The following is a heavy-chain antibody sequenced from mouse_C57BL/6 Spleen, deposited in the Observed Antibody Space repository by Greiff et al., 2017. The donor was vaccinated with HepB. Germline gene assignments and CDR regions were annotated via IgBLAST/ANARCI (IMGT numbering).Heavy chain of an antibody. J-gene: IGHJ4*01. V-gene: IGHV1-62-2*01. CDR3: ERDGRTGKGVYYYAMDY. CDR2: FYPGSGSI. Sequence: VQLQQSGAELVKPGASVKLSCKASGYTFTEYTIHWVKQRSGQGLEWIGWFYPGSGSIKYNEKFKDKATLTADKSSSTVYMELSRLTSEDSAVYFWERDGRTGKGVYYYAMDYWGQGTSVTVSS. CDR1: GYTFTEYT.